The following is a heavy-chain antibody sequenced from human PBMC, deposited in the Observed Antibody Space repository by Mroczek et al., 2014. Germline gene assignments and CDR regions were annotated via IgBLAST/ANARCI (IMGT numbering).Heavy chain of an antibody. J-gene: IGHJ4*02. CDR2: ISYDGSNK. V-gene: IGHV3-30*18. CDR1: GFTFSSYG. CDR3: AKDSLLRYLYGGNDHFDY. D-gene: IGHD4-23*01. Sequence: QVQLVESGGGVVQPGRSLRLSCAASGFTFSSYGMHWVRQAPGKGLEWVAVISYDGSNKYYADSVKGRFTISRDNSKNTLYLQMNSLRAEDTAVYYCAKDSLLRYLYGGNDHFDYWGQGTLVTVSS.